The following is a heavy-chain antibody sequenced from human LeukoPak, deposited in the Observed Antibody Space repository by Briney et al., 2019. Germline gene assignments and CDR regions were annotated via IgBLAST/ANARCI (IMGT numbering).Heavy chain of an antibody. CDR3: ARVIAARERAWFGELRLYYYSYIDV. V-gene: IGHV3-66*01. CDR1: GFTVSSNY. J-gene: IGHJ6*03. D-gene: IGHD3-10*01. Sequence: GGSLRLSCAASGFTVSSNYMSWVRQAPGKGLEWVSVIYSDGSTYYADSVKGRFTISRDNSKNTLYLQMNSLRAEDTAAYYCARVIAARERAWFGELRLYYYSYIDVWGKGTTVTISS. CDR2: IYSDGST.